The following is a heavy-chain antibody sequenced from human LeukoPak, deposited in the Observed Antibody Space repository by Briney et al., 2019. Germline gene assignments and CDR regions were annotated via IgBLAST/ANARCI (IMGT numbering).Heavy chain of an antibody. Sequence: ASVKVSCKASGGTFSSYAISWVRQAPGQGLEWMGGIIPIFGTANYAQKFQGRVTITADESTSTAYMEMSSLRSEDTAVYYCANRGSGDSIHRREDYFDYWGHGTLVTVSS. J-gene: IGHJ4*01. D-gene: IGHD1-26*01. CDR1: GGTFSSYA. CDR3: ANRGSGDSIHRREDYFDY. CDR2: IIPIFGTA. V-gene: IGHV1-69*13.